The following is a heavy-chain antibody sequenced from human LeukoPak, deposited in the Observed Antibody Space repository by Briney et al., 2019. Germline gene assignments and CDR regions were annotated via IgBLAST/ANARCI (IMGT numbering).Heavy chain of an antibody. J-gene: IGHJ4*02. Sequence: SETLSLTCAVYGGSFSGYYWSWIRQPPGKGLEWIGEINHSGSTNYNPSLKSRVTISVDTPKNQFSLKLSSVTAADTAVYYCARDRIAAAPPDYWGQGTLVTVSS. CDR2: INHSGST. CDR3: ARDRIAAAPPDY. V-gene: IGHV4-34*01. D-gene: IGHD6-13*01. CDR1: GGSFSGYY.